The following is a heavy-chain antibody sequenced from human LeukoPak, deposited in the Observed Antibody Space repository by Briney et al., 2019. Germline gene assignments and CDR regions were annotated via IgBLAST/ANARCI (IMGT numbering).Heavy chain of an antibody. CDR1: GFTFSSYW. CDR3: AKFRLGSSGYPAPRYFDL. CDR2: ISGSGGST. D-gene: IGHD3-22*01. J-gene: IGHJ2*01. Sequence: GGSLRLSCAASGFTFSSYWMSWVRQAPGNGLEWGSAISGSGGSTYYADSVKGRFTISRDNSKNTLYLQMNSLRAEDTAVYYCAKFRLGSSGYPAPRYFDLWGRGTLVTVSS. V-gene: IGHV3-23*01.